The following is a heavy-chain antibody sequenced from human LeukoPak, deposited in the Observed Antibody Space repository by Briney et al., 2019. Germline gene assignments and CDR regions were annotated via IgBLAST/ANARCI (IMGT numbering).Heavy chain of an antibody. CDR3: ARFNMYPGGTSWYFDY. Sequence: GESLKIACKASGFTFSSYGMHCVRQAPGKGLAWVAFIGYDGTNQNYADSVKARLTISRDNPKNTLYVQMNSLRAEDTAVYYCARFNMYPGGTSWYFDYWGEGNLVTVSS. CDR1: GFTFSSYG. J-gene: IGHJ4*02. V-gene: IGHV3-33*01. D-gene: IGHD6-13*01. CDR2: IGYDGTNQ.